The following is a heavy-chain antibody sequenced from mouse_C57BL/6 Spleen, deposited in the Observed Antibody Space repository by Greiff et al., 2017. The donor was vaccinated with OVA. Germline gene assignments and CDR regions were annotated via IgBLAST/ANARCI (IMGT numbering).Heavy chain of an antibody. V-gene: IGHV1-50*01. CDR1: GYTFTSYW. CDR3: ARNYDYAMDY. J-gene: IGHJ4*01. CDR2: IDPSDSYT. D-gene: IGHD2-1*01. Sequence: QVQLQQPGAELVKPGASVKLSCKASGYTFTSYWMQWVKQRPGQGLEWIGEIDPSDSYTNSNQKFKGKATLTVDTSSSTAYMQLSSLTSEDSAVYYCARNYDYAMDYWGQGTSVTVSS.